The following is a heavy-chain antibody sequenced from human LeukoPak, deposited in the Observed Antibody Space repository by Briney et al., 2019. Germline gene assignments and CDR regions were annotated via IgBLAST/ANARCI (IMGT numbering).Heavy chain of an antibody. V-gene: IGHV4-4*09. CDR2: IHASGGT. J-gene: IGHJ4*02. Sequence: SETLSLTCSVSGGSITGYYWSWIRQPPGKGLEWLGYIHASGGTNYSPRSRVTMSLDTSKKQFSLNLTSVTAADTAVYYCARGCAVVPGALRFWGQGTLVTVSS. CDR1: GGSITGYY. D-gene: IGHD2-2*01. CDR3: ARGCAVVPGALRF.